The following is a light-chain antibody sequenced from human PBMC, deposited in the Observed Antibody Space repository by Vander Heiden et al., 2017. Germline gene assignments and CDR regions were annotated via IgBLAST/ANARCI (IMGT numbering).Light chain of an antibody. V-gene: IGLV1-47*01. Sequence: QSALTQPPSASGTPGQRVTISCSGSSSNLGSNSVYWYHQLPGTAPKLLIYRNNQRPSGVPDRFSGSKSGTSASLAISGLRSEDDADYYCAAWDDSLSGPVFGGGTKLTVL. CDR3: AAWDDSLSGPV. J-gene: IGLJ3*02. CDR1: SSNLGSNS. CDR2: RNN.